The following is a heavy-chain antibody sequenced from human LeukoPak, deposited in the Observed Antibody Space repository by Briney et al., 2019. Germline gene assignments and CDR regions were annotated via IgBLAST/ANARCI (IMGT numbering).Heavy chain of an antibody. CDR1: GGSISGSSYY. CDR2: IYYSGST. CDR3: ARHLNNCGDDCYIFDY. J-gene: IGHJ4*02. Sequence: PSETLSLTCTVSGGSISGSSYYWGWIRQPPGKGLEWIGSIYYSGSTYYNPSLKSRVTISVDTSNNQFSLKVTSVTAADTAVYYCARHLNNCGDDCYIFDYWGQGTLVTVSS. D-gene: IGHD2-21*01. V-gene: IGHV4-39*01.